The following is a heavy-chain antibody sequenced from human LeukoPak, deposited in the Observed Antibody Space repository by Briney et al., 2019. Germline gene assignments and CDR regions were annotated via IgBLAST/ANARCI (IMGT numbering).Heavy chain of an antibody. CDR3: ARNLASGAFDI. D-gene: IGHD6-25*01. Sequence: GGSLRLSCAASGFTFSSYAMTWVRQAPGKGLEWVANIKQDGSEKYYVDSVKGRFTISRDNAKNSLYLQMNSLRAEDTAVYYCARNLASGAFDIWGQGTMVTVSS. CDR1: GFTFSSYA. CDR2: IKQDGSEK. V-gene: IGHV3-7*01. J-gene: IGHJ3*02.